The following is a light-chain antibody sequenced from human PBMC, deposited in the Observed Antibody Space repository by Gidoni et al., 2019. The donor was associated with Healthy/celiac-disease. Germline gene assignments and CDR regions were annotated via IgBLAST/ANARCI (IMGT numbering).Light chain of an antibody. V-gene: IGKV1-39*01. CDR2: AAS. CDR3: QQSYSTPYT. CDR1: QGISSY. Sequence: SVGDRVTITCRASQGISSYLDWYQQKPGKAPKLLIYAASSLQSGVPSRFSGSGSGTDFTLTISSLQPEDFATYYCQQSYSTPYTFGQGTKLEIK. J-gene: IGKJ2*01.